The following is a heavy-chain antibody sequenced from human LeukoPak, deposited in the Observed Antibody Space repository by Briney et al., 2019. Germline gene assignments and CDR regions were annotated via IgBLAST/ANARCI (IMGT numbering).Heavy chain of an antibody. D-gene: IGHD3-22*01. V-gene: IGHV3-53*01. CDR3: ARGLYYYDSSGYWFDY. Sequence: PGGSLRLSCAASGFTVSSNYMSWVRQAPGKGLEWVSVIYSGGSTYYADSVKGRFTISRDNSKNTLYLQMNSLRAEDTAVYYCARGLYYYDSSGYWFDYWGQGTLVTVSS. CDR1: GFTVSSNY. J-gene: IGHJ4*02. CDR2: IYSGGST.